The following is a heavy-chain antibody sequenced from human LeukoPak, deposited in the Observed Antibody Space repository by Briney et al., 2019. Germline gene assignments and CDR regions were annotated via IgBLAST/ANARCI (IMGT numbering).Heavy chain of an antibody. V-gene: IGHV1-18*01. CDR2: ISAYNGNT. Sequence: ASVKVSCKASGYTFTSYGISWVRQAPGPGLEWMGWISAYNGNTNYAQKLQGRVTMTTDTSTSTAYMELRSLRSDDTAVYYCARERYCSSTSCYKHYFDYWGQGTLVTVSS. D-gene: IGHD2-2*01. CDR1: GYTFTSYG. CDR3: ARERYCSSTSCYKHYFDY. J-gene: IGHJ4*02.